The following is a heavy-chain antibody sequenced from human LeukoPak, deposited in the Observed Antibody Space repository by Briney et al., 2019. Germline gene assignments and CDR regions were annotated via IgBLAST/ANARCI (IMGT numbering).Heavy chain of an antibody. CDR1: GYSFTSYW. CDR3: ARPDGYSVNAFFFDY. CDR2: IYPGDSDT. D-gene: IGHD5-24*01. V-gene: IGHV5-51*01. Sequence: GESLKISCKGSGYSFTSYWIGWVRQMPGKGLEWMGIIYPGDSDTRYSLSFQGQVTISADKSISTAYLQWSSLKASDTAMYYCARPDGYSVNAFFFDYWGQGTLVTVSS. J-gene: IGHJ4*02.